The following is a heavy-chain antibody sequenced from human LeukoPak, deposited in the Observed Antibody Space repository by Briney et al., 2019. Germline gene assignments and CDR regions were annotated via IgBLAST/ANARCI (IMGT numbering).Heavy chain of an antibody. J-gene: IGHJ6*02. CDR2: IYSGDST. Sequence: PGGSLRLSCAASGFTFSSYAMSWVRQAPGKGLEWVSVIYSGDSTYYADSVKGRFTISRDNSKNTLYLQMNSLRAEDTAVYYCASAEMPYYYYGMDVWGQGTTVTVSS. CDR1: GFTFSSYA. D-gene: IGHD5-24*01. V-gene: IGHV3-66*01. CDR3: ASAEMPYYYYGMDV.